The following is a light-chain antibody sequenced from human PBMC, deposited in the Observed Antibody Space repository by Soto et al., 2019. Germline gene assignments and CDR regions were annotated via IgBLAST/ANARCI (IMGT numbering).Light chain of an antibody. J-gene: IGKJ5*01. Sequence: EIVLTQCPGTLSLSPGDGATLSCSTSQSVTSRYLAWYLQNPGQAPRLLIYGASKRATGIPDRFYGSRCGRDLTLISSSLVPADFGVYYWRQHGNSPLTFGQGTRLEIK. CDR2: GAS. CDR1: QSVTSRY. CDR3: RQHGNSPLT. V-gene: IGKV3-20*01.